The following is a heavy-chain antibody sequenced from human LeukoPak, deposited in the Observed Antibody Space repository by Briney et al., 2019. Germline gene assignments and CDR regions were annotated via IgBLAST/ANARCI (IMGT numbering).Heavy chain of an antibody. D-gene: IGHD6-13*01. CDR1: GGSFSGYY. CDR2: INHSGST. CDR3: ARQGRIAAAALGDTFDI. Sequence: SETLSLTCAVYGGSFSGYYWSWIRQPPGKGLEWIGEINHSGSTNYNPSLKSRVTISVDTSKNQFSLKLSSVTAADTAVYYCARQGRIAAAALGDTFDIWGQGTMVTVSS. J-gene: IGHJ3*02. V-gene: IGHV4-34*01.